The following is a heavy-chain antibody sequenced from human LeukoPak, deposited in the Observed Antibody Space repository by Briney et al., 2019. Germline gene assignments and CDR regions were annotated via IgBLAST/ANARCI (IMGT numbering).Heavy chain of an antibody. Sequence: GASVKVSCKASGYTFTGYYMHWVRQAPGQGLELMGWINPNSGGTNYAQKFQGRVTMTRDTSISTAYMELSRLRSDDTAVYYCARDRGRWVKWELLAGVAYWGQGTLVTVSS. V-gene: IGHV1-2*02. J-gene: IGHJ4*02. CDR3: ARDRGRWVKWELLAGVAY. CDR1: GYTFTGYY. CDR2: INPNSGGT. D-gene: IGHD1-26*01.